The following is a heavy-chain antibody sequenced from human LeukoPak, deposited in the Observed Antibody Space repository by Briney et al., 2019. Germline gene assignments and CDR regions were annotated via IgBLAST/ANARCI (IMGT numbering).Heavy chain of an antibody. CDR3: ARDLFSSSPAPGYYYYYGMDV. Sequence: ASVKVSCKASGGTFSSYAINWVRQAPGQGLEWMGGIIPIFGTANYAQKFQGRVTITADESTSTAYMELSSLRSEDTAVYYCARDLFSSSPAPGYYYYYGMDVWGQGTTVTVSS. CDR1: GGTFSSYA. CDR2: IIPIFGTA. J-gene: IGHJ6*02. D-gene: IGHD6-6*01. V-gene: IGHV1-69*13.